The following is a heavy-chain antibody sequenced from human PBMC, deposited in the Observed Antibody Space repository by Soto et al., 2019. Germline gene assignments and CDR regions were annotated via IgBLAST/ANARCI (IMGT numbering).Heavy chain of an antibody. CDR1: GFTFGNYA. Sequence: GGSLRLSCTASGFTFGNYAMGWVRQAQGKGLEWVSNIANSEGATYYADSVKGRFTISRDNSKNMLHLQMNSLRAEDTAIYYCVKTLSGNWSFSHWGQGTQVTVSS. D-gene: IGHD1-1*01. V-gene: IGHV3-23*01. J-gene: IGHJ4*01. CDR2: IANSEGAT. CDR3: VKTLSGNWSFSH.